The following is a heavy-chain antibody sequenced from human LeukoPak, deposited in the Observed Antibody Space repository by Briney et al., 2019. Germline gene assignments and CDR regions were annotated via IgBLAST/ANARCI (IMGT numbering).Heavy chain of an antibody. D-gene: IGHD4-17*01. J-gene: IGHJ5*02. V-gene: IGHV3-74*01. CDR3: ARDLGANDYGAFGP. CDR2: INSDGSST. CDR1: GFTFSSYS. Sequence: PGGSLRLSCAASGFTFSSYSMNWVRQAPGKGLEWVSRINSDGSSTSYADSVKGRFTISRDNAKNTLYLQMNSLRAEDTAVYYCARDLGANDYGAFGPWGQGTLVTVSS.